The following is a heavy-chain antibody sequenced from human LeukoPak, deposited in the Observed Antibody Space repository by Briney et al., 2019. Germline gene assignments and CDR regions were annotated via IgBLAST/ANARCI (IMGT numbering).Heavy chain of an antibody. D-gene: IGHD3-10*01. CDR2: ISSSGNTI. V-gene: IGHV3-48*03. CDR3: ARPQGGTMVRGTGNYGMDV. CDR1: GFTFSSYE. J-gene: IGHJ6*02. Sequence: GGSLRLSCAASGFTFSSYEMNWVRQAPGKGLEWVSYISSSGNTIYYADSVKGRFTISRDNAKNSLYLQMNSLRAEDTAVYYCARPQGGTMVRGTGNYGMDVWGQGTTVTVSS.